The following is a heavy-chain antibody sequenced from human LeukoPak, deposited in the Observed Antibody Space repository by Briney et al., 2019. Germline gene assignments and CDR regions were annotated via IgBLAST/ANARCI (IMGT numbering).Heavy chain of an antibody. Sequence: GGSLRLSCAASGFTFSSYNMNWVRQAPGKGLEWVSFISSSSSYMYYADSVKGRFTISRDNAKNSLHLQMNSLRAEDTAVYYCARSGYSSGWDYWGQGTLVTVSS. CDR3: ARSGYSSGWDY. J-gene: IGHJ4*02. D-gene: IGHD6-19*01. CDR1: GFTFSSYN. V-gene: IGHV3-21*01. CDR2: ISSSSSYM.